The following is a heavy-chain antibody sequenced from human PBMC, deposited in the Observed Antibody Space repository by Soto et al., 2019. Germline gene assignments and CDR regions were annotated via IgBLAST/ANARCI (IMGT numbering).Heavy chain of an antibody. CDR3: AREYSSGSFDY. Sequence: QVQLVDSGGGVGQPGRSLRLSCAASGFTFSNYAMHWVRQAPGKGLYWVAVISHDGSNKYYADSVKGRFTISRDNCQNTLYLQINSLRAEDTAVSYCAREYSSGSFDYWGQGTLVTVSS. D-gene: IGHD3-22*01. CDR1: GFTFSNYA. J-gene: IGHJ4*02. V-gene: IGHV3-30-3*01. CDR2: ISHDGSNK.